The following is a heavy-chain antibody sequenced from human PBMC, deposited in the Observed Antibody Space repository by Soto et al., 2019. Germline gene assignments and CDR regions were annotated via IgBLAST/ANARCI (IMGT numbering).Heavy chain of an antibody. CDR2: IDPSGSYT. J-gene: IGHJ3*02. CDR1: GYSFNSYC. V-gene: IGHV5-10-1*01. D-gene: IGHD6-13*01. Sequence: GESLEISGKGSGYSFNSYCIGLVRRVPWKGVWWRGRIDPSGSYTNYSTFCQGHVTNSAGQSISTAYLQWSRLKASGTAMYYCARRVAAAGTDGFDIWGQGTMVTV. CDR3: ARRVAAAGTDGFDI.